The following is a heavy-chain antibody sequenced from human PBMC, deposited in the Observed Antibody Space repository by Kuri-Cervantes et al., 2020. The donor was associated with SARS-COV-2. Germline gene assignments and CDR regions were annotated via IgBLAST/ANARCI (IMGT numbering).Heavy chain of an antibody. V-gene: IGHV3-64*01. CDR3: AKDPVYYYYYMDV. CDR2: ISSNGGST. CDR1: GFTFSSYA. J-gene: IGHJ6*03. Sequence: GESLKISCAASGFTFSSYAMHWVRQAPGKGLEYVSAISSNGGSTYYANSVKGRFTISRDNSKNTLYLQMNSLRAEDTAVYYCAKDPVYYYYYMDVWGKGTTVTVSS.